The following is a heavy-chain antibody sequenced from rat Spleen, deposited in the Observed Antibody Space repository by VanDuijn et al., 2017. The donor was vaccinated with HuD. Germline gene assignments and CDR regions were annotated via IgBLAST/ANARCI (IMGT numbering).Heavy chain of an antibody. CDR1: EYSITSSYR. Sequence: EMQLQESGPGLVKPSQSLSLTCSVTEYSITSSYRWNWIRKFPGNKLEWMGTLNSAGSTNYNPTLKSRISITRDTSKNQFFLQVNSVTTEDTATYYCARSDGVHYFLPFADWGQGSLVTVSS. CDR3: ARSDGVHYFLPFAD. CDR2: LNSAGST. V-gene: IGHV3-3*01. J-gene: IGHJ3*01. D-gene: IGHD1-12*02.